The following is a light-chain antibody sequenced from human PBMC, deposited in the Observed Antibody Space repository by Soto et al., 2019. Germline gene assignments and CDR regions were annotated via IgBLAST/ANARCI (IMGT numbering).Light chain of an antibody. CDR1: QSVSSY. V-gene: IGKV3-15*01. J-gene: IGKJ1*01. CDR2: GAS. Sequence: EIVMKQSPATLSVTPGERVTLSCMSSQSVSSYLAWYQQKPGQPPRLLIYGASTRATGIPARFSGSGSGTEFTLTISSLQSEDFAVYYCQQYNNWPRTFGQGTKVDIK. CDR3: QQYNNWPRT.